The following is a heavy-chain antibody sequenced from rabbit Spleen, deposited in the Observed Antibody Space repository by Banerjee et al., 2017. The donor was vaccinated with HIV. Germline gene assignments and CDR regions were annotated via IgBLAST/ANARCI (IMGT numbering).Heavy chain of an antibody. Sequence: QEQLVESGGGLVQPGGSLKLSCTVSGFDITKYGVTWVRQAPGKGLEWIGYIDPVFGSTYYASWVKGRFTMSSHNAQNTLYLQLNSLTGADTATYFCAREAGYGGYGDANLWGPGTLVTVS. CDR1: GFDITKYG. D-gene: IGHD7-1*01. CDR3: AREAGYGGYGDANL. V-gene: IGHV1S47*01. J-gene: IGHJ4*01. CDR2: IDPVFGST.